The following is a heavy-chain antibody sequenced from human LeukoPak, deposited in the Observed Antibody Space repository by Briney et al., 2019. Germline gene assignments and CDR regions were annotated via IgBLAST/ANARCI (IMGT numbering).Heavy chain of an antibody. CDR2: IYTSGST. D-gene: IGHD6-13*01. Sequence: SETLSLTCTVSGGSISSSSYYWSWIRQPAGKRLEWIGRIYTSGSTNYNPSLKSRVTISGDTSKNQFSLKLSSVTAADTAVYYCARSRSAGTFFDHWGQGTLVTVSS. CDR3: ARSRSAGTFFDH. V-gene: IGHV4-61*02. J-gene: IGHJ4*02. CDR1: GGSISSSSYY.